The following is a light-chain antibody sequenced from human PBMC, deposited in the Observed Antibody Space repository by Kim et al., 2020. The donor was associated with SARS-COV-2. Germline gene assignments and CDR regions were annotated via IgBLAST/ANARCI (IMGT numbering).Light chain of an antibody. CDR2: DEA. Sequence: EIVLTQSPATLSLSPGERATLSCRTSQSVSSNLVWYQQRAGQPPRLLIYDEANRGTGIPARFSVSGSGTDFTLTMSSLEAEDFAVYYCQQRSNWPWTFGQGTKVEIK. V-gene: IGKV3-11*01. J-gene: IGKJ1*01. CDR3: QQRSNWPWT. CDR1: QSVSSN.